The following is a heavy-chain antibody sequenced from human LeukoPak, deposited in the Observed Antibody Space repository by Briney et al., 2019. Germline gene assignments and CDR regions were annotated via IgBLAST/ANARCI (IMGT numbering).Heavy chain of an antibody. D-gene: IGHD2-2*01. CDR2: INPSGGST. CDR1: GYTFTSDY. CDR3: AREIPYCSSTSCPFGS. V-gene: IGHV1-46*01. J-gene: IGHJ5*02. Sequence: ASVKVSCTASGYTFTSDYMHWVRQAPGQGLEWMGIINPSGGSTSYAQRFQGRVTMTRDTSTSTVYMELSSLRSEDTAVYYCAREIPYCSSTSCPFGSWGQGTLVTVSS.